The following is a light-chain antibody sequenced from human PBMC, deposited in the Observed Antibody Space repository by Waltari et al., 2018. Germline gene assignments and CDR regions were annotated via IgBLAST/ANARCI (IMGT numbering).Light chain of an antibody. CDR3: QSYDSSLRGFYV. J-gene: IGLJ1*01. V-gene: IGLV1-40*01. Sequence: QSVLPQPPSLSGAPGQSVTISCPGSSSTIGAGSCVQCYQQFPGTAPKLLIYDNTNRPSGVPARFSGAKSGTSASLAITGLQAEDEADYYCQSYDSSLRGFYVFGTGTKVTV. CDR1: SSTIGAGSC. CDR2: DNT.